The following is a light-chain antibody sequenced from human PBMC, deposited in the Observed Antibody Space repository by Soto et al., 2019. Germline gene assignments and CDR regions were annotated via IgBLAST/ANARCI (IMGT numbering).Light chain of an antibody. CDR2: EVS. J-gene: IGLJ1*01. V-gene: IGLV2-8*01. CDR1: SSDVGGYNY. CDR3: AAWDDSLNGYV. Sequence: QSALTQPPSASGSPGQSVTISCTGTSSDVGGYNYVSWYQQHPGKAPRLMIYEVSKRPSGVPDRFSGSKSGTSASLAISGLQSEDEADYICAAWDDSLNGYVFGLGTKVTVL.